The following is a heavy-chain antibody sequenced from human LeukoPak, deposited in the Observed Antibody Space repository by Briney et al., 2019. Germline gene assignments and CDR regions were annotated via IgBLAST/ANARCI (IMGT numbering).Heavy chain of an antibody. D-gene: IGHD3-3*01. CDR3: ATSGEGIFGVVSYYFAY. V-gene: IGHV5-51*01. CDR2: IYPGDSDT. CDR1: GYSFTSYW. Sequence: GESLKISCKGSGYSFTSYWIGGVRQMPGKGLGWMGIIYPGDSDTRYSPSFQGQVTISADKSISTAYLQWSSLKDSFTAMYYCATSGEGIFGVVSYYFAYWGQGTLVTVSS. J-gene: IGHJ4*02.